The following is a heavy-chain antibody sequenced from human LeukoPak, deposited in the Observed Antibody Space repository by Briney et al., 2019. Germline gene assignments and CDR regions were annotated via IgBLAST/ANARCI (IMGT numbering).Heavy chain of an antibody. Sequence: GGSLRLSCAASGFTFSSYWMSWVRQAPGKGLEWVSGITGSGGRTYHAESVKGRFTISRDNSRNTLYLQMNNLRAEDTAVYYCASRPPSETYFGVFDYWGQGTLVTVSS. V-gene: IGHV3-23*01. D-gene: IGHD1-26*01. J-gene: IGHJ4*02. CDR3: ASRPPSETYFGVFDY. CDR1: GFTFSSYW. CDR2: ITGSGGRT.